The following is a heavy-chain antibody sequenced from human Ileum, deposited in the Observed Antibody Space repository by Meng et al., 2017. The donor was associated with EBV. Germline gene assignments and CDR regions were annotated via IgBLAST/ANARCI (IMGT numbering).Heavy chain of an antibody. V-gene: IGHV7-4-1*01. CDR1: GYTFTRSS. J-gene: IGHJ4*02. D-gene: IGHD6-19*01. Sequence: VQLVRLEAEVNEPGALMKVSCQAAGYTFTRSSMNWVRHAPGQGLEWMGWININTGNPTYAQGFTGRFVFSLDTSVSTAYLHIDSLKADDTAVYYCARGNGWRFDYWGQGTLVTVSS. CDR3: ARGNGWRFDY. CDR2: ININTGNP.